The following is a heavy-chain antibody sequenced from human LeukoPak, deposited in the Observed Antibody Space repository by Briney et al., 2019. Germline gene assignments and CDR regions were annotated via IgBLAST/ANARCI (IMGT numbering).Heavy chain of an antibody. V-gene: IGHV3-7*01. Sequence: GGSLRLSCAASGFTFSSFAMSWVRQAPGKGLEWVAKMSEDGNEIFYVDSVKGRFTISRDNTKKSLYLQLNSLRPEDSAVYYCARPRGCGSARCNNFDYWGQGTLVTVSS. CDR1: GFTFSSFA. J-gene: IGHJ4*02. CDR3: ARPRGCGSARCNNFDY. D-gene: IGHD2-2*01. CDR2: MSEDGNEI.